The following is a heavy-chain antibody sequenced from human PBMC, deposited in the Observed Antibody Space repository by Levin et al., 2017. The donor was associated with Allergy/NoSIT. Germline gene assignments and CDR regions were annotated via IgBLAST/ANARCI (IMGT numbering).Heavy chain of an antibody. CDR1: GGSISSSNYY. V-gene: IGHV4-39*07. CDR3: ARTHCSGGRCHDYFDK. CDR2: IYSRGSA. Sequence: ASETLSLTCTVSGGSISSSNYYWGWVRQPPGKGLEWIGTIYSRGSAYYDPSLKSRVTISLDTSRNQFSLNLRSVTAADTAVYYCARTHCSGGRCHDYFDKWGQGTLVTVSS. J-gene: IGHJ4*02. D-gene: IGHD2-15*01.